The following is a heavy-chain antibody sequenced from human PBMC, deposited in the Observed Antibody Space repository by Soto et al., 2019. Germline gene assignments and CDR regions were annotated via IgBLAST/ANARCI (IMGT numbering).Heavy chain of an antibody. J-gene: IGHJ4*02. CDR1: GGSISSSKW. Sequence: SETLSLNCAVSGGSISSSKWWTWVRQPPGKGLEWIGEIYHSGSTNYIPSLKSRVTISVDKSKNQFSLELTSVTTADTAVYYCATRFDGLGSYEYWGQGTLVTVSS. D-gene: IGHD3-10*01. CDR2: IYHSGST. V-gene: IGHV4-4*02. CDR3: ATRFDGLGSYEY.